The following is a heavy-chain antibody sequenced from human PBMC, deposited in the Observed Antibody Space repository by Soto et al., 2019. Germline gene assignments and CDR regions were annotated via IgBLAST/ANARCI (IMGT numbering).Heavy chain of an antibody. CDR2: ISGTAGNSR. J-gene: IGHJ4*02. D-gene: IGHD6-13*01. CDR1: GFTFTDYG. CDR3: AKDGMLASAGFHYFDS. Sequence: DVQLLESGGGLAQPGGSLRLSCAASGFTFTDYGMSWVRQAPGKGLEWVSGISGTAGNSRYYADSVKGRFTISRDNFKNTVYLQMNSLRADDTAVYYCAKDGMLASAGFHYFDSWGQGTQVNVSS. V-gene: IGHV3-23*01.